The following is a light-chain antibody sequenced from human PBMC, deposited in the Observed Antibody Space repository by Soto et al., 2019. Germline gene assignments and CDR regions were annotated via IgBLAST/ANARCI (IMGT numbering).Light chain of an antibody. CDR1: QSVSSSY. V-gene: IGKV3-20*01. CDR2: GAS. Sequence: EIALPQSPGTLSLSPGERATLSCRASQSVSSSYLAWYQQKPGQAPRLLIYGASSRATGIPDRFSGSGSGTDFTLTISRLEPEDFAVYYCQQYGSSPRTFGQGTKVDIK. J-gene: IGKJ1*01. CDR3: QQYGSSPRT.